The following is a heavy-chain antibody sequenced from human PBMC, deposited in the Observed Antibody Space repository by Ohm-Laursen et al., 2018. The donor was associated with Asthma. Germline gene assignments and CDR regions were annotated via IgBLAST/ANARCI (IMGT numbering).Heavy chain of an antibody. CDR1: GGTLGTSV. V-gene: IGHV1-69*13. CDR2: LNSVFGTS. Sequence: GASVKVSCKSLGGTLGTSVIGWVRQAPGQGLEWSGGLNSVFGTSTYAQKFHDRFTITADEYTSTVNMTLSSLTSEDTAVYYCARKAGSCIVSTCYSLDFWGQGTLVTVSS. CDR3: ARKAGSCIVSTCYSLDF. D-gene: IGHD2-15*01. J-gene: IGHJ4*02.